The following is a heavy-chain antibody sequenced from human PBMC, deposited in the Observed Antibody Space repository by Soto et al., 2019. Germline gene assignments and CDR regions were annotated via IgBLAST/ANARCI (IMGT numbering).Heavy chain of an antibody. D-gene: IGHD1-1*01. Sequence: EVQLLESGGDLVQPGGSLRLSCAASGFAFSHYAINWVRQAPGKGLEWVSTISREGNSAYYADSVKGRFFTSRDNSKSTLYLHMSSLRADDTAVYYCARDPSTGVADSWGQGALVRVSS. V-gene: IGHV3-23*01. J-gene: IGHJ5*01. CDR1: GFAFSHYA. CDR2: ISREGNSA. CDR3: ARDPSTGVADS.